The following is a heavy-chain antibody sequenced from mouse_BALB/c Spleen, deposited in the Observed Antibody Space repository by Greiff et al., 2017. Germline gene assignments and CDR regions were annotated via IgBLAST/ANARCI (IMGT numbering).Heavy chain of an antibody. Sequence: EVQLQESGPGLVKPSQSLSLTCTVTGYSITSDYAWNWIRQFPGNKLEWMGYISYSGSTSYNPSLKSRISITRDTSKNQFFLQLNSVTTEDTATYYCARDKGDWYFDVWGAGTTVTVSS. CDR3: ARDKGDWYFDV. CDR2: ISYSGST. CDR1: GYSITSDYA. J-gene: IGHJ1*01. V-gene: IGHV3-2*02.